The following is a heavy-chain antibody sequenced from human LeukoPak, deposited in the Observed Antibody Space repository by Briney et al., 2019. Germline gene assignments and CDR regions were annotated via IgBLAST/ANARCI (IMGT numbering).Heavy chain of an antibody. V-gene: IGHV4-34*01. CDR2: IYHSGST. CDR3: AREETYYDILTGPSGGMDV. J-gene: IGHJ6*04. D-gene: IGHD3-9*01. CDR1: GGSFSGYY. Sequence: SETLSLTCAGYGGSFSGYYWSWIRQPPGKGLEWIGSIYHSGSTYYNPSLKSRVTISVDTSKNQFSLKLSSVTAADTAVYYCAREETYYDILTGPSGGMDVWGKGTTVTVSS.